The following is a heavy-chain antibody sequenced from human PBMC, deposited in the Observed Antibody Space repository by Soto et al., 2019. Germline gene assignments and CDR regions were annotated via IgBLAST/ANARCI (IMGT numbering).Heavy chain of an antibody. V-gene: IGHV1-46*03. J-gene: IGHJ5*02. CDR3: ARDITIFGVVITHTVNWFDL. D-gene: IGHD3-3*01. CDR2: INPSGGST. Sequence: ASVKVSCKASGYTFTSYYMHWVRQAPGQGLEWMGIINPSGGSTSYAQKFQGRVTMTRDTSTSTVYMELSSLRSEDTAVYYCARDITIFGVVITHTVNWFDLWGQGTLVTVSS. CDR1: GYTFTSYY.